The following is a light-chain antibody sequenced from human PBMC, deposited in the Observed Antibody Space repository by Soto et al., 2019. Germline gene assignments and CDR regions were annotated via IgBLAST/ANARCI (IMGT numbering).Light chain of an antibody. CDR2: DAS. J-gene: IGKJ4*01. Sequence: EIVLTQSPATLSLSPGERATLSCRASQSVSSYLAWYQQKPGQAPRLLIYDASNRATGIPARFSGSGSGTDFTLTISSLEPEDFAVYYCQQPSNWPLFGGGTKVEIK. V-gene: IGKV3-11*01. CDR1: QSVSSY. CDR3: QQPSNWPL.